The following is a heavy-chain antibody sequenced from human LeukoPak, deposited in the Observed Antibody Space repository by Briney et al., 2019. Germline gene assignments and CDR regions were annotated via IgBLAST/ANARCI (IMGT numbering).Heavy chain of an antibody. D-gene: IGHD3-22*01. V-gene: IGHV3-23*01. CDR3: ARADTSGYIYYFGY. CDR2: VSGSGGST. Sequence: GGSLRLSCAASGFTFSNSAMSWVRQAPGKGLEWVSSVSGSGGSTYYADSVKGRFTISRDNSKNTLYLQVNSLRAEDTAVYYCARADTSGYIYYFGYWGQGTLVTVSS. J-gene: IGHJ4*02. CDR1: GFTFSNSA.